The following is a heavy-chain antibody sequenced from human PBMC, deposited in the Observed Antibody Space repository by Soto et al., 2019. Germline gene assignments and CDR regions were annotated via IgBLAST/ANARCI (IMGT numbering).Heavy chain of an antibody. V-gene: IGHV3-23*01. Sequence: EVQLLESGGGLVQPGGSLRLSCAASGFSFSNYAMTWVRQAPGKGLEWVSAISSDGKTFYADSVRGRFTISRDNSKNTLYLQMNSLRAEDTAVYFCAKRIVGATVHSRVQGTLVTVSS. CDR2: ISSDGKT. D-gene: IGHD1-26*01. CDR1: GFSFSNYA. J-gene: IGHJ5*01. CDR3: AKRIVGATVHS.